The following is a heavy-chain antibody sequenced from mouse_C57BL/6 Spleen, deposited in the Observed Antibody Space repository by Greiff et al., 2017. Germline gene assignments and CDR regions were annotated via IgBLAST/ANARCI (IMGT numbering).Heavy chain of an antibody. CDR3: AREMDGNYVRYAMDY. V-gene: IGHV1-80*01. CDR1: GYAFSSYW. CDR2: IYPGDGDT. Sequence: VKLQQSGAELVKPGASVKISCKASGYAFSSYWMNWVKQRPGKGLEWIGQIYPGDGDTNYNGKFKGKATLTADKSSSTAYMQLSSLTSEDSAVYFCAREMDGNYVRYAMDYWGQGTSVTVSS. D-gene: IGHD2-1*01. J-gene: IGHJ4*01.